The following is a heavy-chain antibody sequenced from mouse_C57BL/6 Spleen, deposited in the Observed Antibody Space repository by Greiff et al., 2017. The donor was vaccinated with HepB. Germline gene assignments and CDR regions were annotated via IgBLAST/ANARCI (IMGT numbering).Heavy chain of an antibody. CDR1: GYTFTSYG. CDR3: ARKGLSFNFDY. CDR2: IYPRSGNT. V-gene: IGHV1-81*01. J-gene: IGHJ2*01. Sequence: VQLKQSGAELARPGASVKLSCKASGYTFTSYGISWVKQRTGQGLEWIGEIYPRSGNTYYNEKFKGKATLTADKSSSTAYMELRSLTSEDSAVYFCARKGLSFNFDYWGQGTTLTVSS.